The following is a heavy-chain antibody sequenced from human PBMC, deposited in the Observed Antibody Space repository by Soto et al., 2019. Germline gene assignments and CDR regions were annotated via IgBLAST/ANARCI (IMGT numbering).Heavy chain of an antibody. J-gene: IGHJ5*02. CDR1: GFTLNYYA. V-gene: IGHV3-23*01. CDR3: AKEIAASATLWLDP. CDR2: ITTTGDT. D-gene: IGHD6-13*01. Sequence: GGSLILSCAASGFTLNYYAINWVRQAPGKGLEWLSAITTTGDTYYVDSVKGRFTISRDNSKNTLYLQMNSLSAEDTAVYYCAKEIAASATLWLDPWGQGSLVTVSS.